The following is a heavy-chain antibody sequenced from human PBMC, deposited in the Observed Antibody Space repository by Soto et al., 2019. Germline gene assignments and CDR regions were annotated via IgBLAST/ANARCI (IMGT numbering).Heavy chain of an antibody. CDR3: AREVPHIVVVTAIPGGMDV. Sequence: GGSLRLSCAASGFTFSSYSMNWVRQAPGKGLEWVSYISSSSSTIYYADSVKGRFTISRDNAKNSLYLQMNSLRDEDTAVYYCAREVPHIVVVTAIPGGMDVWGQGTTVTVSS. J-gene: IGHJ6*02. CDR2: ISSSSSTI. V-gene: IGHV3-48*02. CDR1: GFTFSSYS. D-gene: IGHD2-21*02.